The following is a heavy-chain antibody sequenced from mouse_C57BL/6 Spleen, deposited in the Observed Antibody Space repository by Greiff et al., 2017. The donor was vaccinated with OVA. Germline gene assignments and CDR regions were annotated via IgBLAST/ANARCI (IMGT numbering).Heavy chain of an antibody. CDR3: ARGRLRYYFDY. V-gene: IGHV5-4*01. J-gene: IGHJ2*01. CDR1: GFTFSSYA. CDR2: ISDGGSYT. D-gene: IGHD1-1*01. Sequence: EVQVVESGGGLVKPGGSLKLSCAASGFTFSSYAMSWVRQTPEKRLEWVATISDGGSYTYYPDNVKGRFTISGDNAKNNLYLQMSHLKSEDTAMYYCARGRLRYYFDYWGQGTTLTVSS.